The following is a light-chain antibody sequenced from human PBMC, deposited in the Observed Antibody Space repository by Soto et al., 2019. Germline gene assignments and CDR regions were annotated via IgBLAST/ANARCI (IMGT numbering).Light chain of an antibody. CDR2: DVS. CDR3: CSYAHNFYV. V-gene: IGLV2-11*01. J-gene: IGLJ1*01. Sequence: QSVLTQPRSVSGSLGQSVTISCTGTSSDVGAYNFVSWYQQRPGRAPKLILCDVSKRPSGVPDRFSGSKSGNTASLTISGLQAEDEADYYCCSYAHNFYVFGTVTKVTVL. CDR1: SSDVGAYNF.